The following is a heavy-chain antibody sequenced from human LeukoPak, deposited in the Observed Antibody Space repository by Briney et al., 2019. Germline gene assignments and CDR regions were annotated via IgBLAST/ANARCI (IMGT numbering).Heavy chain of an antibody. Sequence: GGSLRLSCTASGFTFGDYAMSWVRQAPGKGREWVGFIRSKAYGGTTEYAASVKGRFTISRDDSKSIASLQMNSLKTEDTAVYYCTRAGGGYYDSSGNDYWGQGTLVTVSS. CDR3: TRAGGGYYDSSGNDY. CDR2: IRSKAYGGTT. D-gene: IGHD3-22*01. V-gene: IGHV3-49*04. J-gene: IGHJ4*02. CDR1: GFTFGDYA.